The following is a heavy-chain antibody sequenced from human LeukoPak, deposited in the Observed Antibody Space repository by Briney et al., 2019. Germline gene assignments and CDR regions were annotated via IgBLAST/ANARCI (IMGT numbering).Heavy chain of an antibody. V-gene: IGHV1-2*06. Sequence: ASVKVSCKTSGDTFTDYYIHWVGQAPGQGLEWMGRINPNSGGTSYAQKFQGRVTMTRDTSVNTAYMELSGLRSDDTAVYYCARVGYYDSSGYYDYWGQGALVTVSS. D-gene: IGHD3-22*01. CDR3: ARVGYYDSSGYYDY. CDR2: INPNSGGT. J-gene: IGHJ4*02. CDR1: GDTFTDYY.